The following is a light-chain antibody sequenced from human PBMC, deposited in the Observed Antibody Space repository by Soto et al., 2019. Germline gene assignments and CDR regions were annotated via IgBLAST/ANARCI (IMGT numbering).Light chain of an antibody. J-gene: IGKJ2*02. CDR1: QGDRSD. Sequence: AIPVTQSPSSLSASVGDRVTITCRATQGDRSDLGWYQQKPGKAPKLLIYAASDLQAEVPSRFSGSGSGTDFTLTISSLQAEDFATYYCLQDHDYQWTFGQGTKLEIK. V-gene: IGKV1-6*01. CDR3: LQDHDYQWT. CDR2: AAS.